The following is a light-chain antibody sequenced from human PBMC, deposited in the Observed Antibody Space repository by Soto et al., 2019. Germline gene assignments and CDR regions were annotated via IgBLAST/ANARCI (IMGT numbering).Light chain of an antibody. CDR1: QSVSSNY. J-gene: IGKJ5*01. CDR3: QQYNNWPPIT. Sequence: DSVLTQSPGTLSLSQGERATLSCRASQSVSSNYLAWYQQKPGQAPRLLIYGASTRATGIPDRFSGSGSGTDFTLTISRLEPEDSAVYYCQQYNNWPPITFGQGTRLEIK. V-gene: IGKV3-20*01. CDR2: GAS.